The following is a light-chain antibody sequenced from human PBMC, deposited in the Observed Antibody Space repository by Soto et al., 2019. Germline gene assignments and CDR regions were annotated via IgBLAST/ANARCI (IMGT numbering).Light chain of an antibody. CDR1: SSDVGGSNY. CDR2: DVS. CDR3: GSYTSSSTLYV. V-gene: IGLV2-14*01. Sequence: QSALTQPASVSGSPGQSITISCTGTSSDVGGSNYVSWYQQHPGKAPKLMIYDVSNRPSGVSNRFSGSKSGNTASLTISGLQAEDEADYYCGSYTSSSTLYVFVTGTKLTVL. J-gene: IGLJ1*01.